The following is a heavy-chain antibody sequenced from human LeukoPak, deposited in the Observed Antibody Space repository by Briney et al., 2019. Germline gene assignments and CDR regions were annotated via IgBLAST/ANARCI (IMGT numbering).Heavy chain of an antibody. Sequence: SETLSLTCTVSGGSISSYYWSWIRQPPGKGLEWIGYIYYSGSTNYNPSLKSRVTISVDTSKNQFSLKLSSVTAADTVVYYCARDNWNYGSSMDVWGQGTTVTVSS. CDR2: IYYSGST. J-gene: IGHJ6*02. V-gene: IGHV4-59*01. D-gene: IGHD1-7*01. CDR1: GGSISSYY. CDR3: ARDNWNYGSSMDV.